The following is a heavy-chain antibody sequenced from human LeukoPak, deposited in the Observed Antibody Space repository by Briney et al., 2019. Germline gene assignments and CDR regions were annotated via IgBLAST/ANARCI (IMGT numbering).Heavy chain of an antibody. CDR1: GASVSSGSYY. D-gene: IGHD4-23*01. V-gene: IGHV4-61*01. Sequence: SETLSLTCTVSGASVSSGSYYWSWVRQPPGKGLEWIGYIYYSGSTNYNPSLKSRVTMSVDMSKNQFSLKLSSATAADTAVYYCARAATVVTNLDYWGQGTLVTVSS. CDR2: IYYSGST. J-gene: IGHJ4*02. CDR3: ARAATVVTNLDY.